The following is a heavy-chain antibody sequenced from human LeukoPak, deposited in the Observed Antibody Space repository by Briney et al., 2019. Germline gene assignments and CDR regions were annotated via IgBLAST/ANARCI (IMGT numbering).Heavy chain of an antibody. CDR2: MNPNSGNT. V-gene: IGHV1-8*03. D-gene: IGHD3-3*01. CDR1: GYTYTSYD. CDR3: ARANIYDFWSGYSDNWFDP. Sequence: GASVKVSCKASGYTYTSYDINWVRQATGQGLEWMGWMNPNSGNTGYAQKFQGRVTITRNTSISTAYMELSSLRSEDTAVYYCARANIYDFWSGYSDNWFDPWGQGTLVTVSS. J-gene: IGHJ5*02.